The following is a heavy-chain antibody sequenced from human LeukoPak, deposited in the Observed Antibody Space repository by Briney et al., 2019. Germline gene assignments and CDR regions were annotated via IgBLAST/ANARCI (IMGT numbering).Heavy chain of an antibody. CDR1: GFTFSSYA. Sequence: GGSLRLSCAASGFTFSSYAMHWVRQAPGKGLEWVAVISYDGSNKYYADSVKGRFTISRDNSKNTLYLQMNSLRAEDTATYYCAKPRAMRTGVGRYFDLLGRGTLVTVSS. D-gene: IGHD1-14*01. V-gene: IGHV3-30*04. CDR3: AKPRAMRTGVGRYFDL. J-gene: IGHJ2*01. CDR2: ISYDGSNK.